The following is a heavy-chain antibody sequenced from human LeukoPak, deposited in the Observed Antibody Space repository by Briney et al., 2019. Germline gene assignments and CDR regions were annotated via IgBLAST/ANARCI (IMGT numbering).Heavy chain of an antibody. CDR3: ARSRFRDAFDI. J-gene: IGHJ3*02. D-gene: IGHD3-10*01. CDR2: IYTSGST. Sequence: SQTLSLTCTVSGGSISSGSYYWSWIRQPAGKGLEWIGRIYTSGSTNYNPSLKSRVTISVDTSKNQFSLKLSSVTAADTAAYYCARSRFRDAFDIWGQGTMVTVSS. CDR1: GGSISSGSYY. V-gene: IGHV4-61*02.